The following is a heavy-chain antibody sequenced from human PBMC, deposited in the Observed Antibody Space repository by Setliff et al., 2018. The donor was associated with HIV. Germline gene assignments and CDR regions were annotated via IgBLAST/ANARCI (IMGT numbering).Heavy chain of an antibody. CDR1: GFTFRTYA. J-gene: IGHJ3*01. Sequence: PGGSLRLSCVGSGFTFRTYAMGWVRQAPGKGLEWVSSNSGYGEETYYADSVKGRFSISRDNSKNTLYLQMNRLRAEDTAVYYCAKDRLSTMFGLVTAGAFDVWGQGTMVTVSS. CDR2: NSGYGEET. D-gene: IGHD3-3*01. CDR3: AKDRLSTMFGLVTAGAFDV. V-gene: IGHV3-23*01.